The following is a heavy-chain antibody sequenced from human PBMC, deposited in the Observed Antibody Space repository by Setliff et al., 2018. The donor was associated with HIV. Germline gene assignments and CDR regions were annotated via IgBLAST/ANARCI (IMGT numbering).Heavy chain of an antibody. CDR3: ASDSPLIVGAARVYFDY. Sequence: SVKVSCKTTGYTFSTYPMHWVRQAPGQRLEWMGWINTGNDNTRYSQKFQGRVTITRDTSASTAYMELRSLRSDDTAVYYCASDSPLIVGAARVYFDYWGQGTLVTVSS. CDR1: GYTFSTYP. V-gene: IGHV1-3*04. D-gene: IGHD1-26*01. J-gene: IGHJ4*02. CDR2: INTGNDNT.